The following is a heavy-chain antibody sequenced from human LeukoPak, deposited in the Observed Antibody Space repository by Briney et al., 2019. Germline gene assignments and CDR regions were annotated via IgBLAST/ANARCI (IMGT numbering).Heavy chain of an antibody. CDR3: ARDAWSAYGHNYFQH. CDR2: ISYSGST. D-gene: IGHD5-24*01. J-gene: IGHJ1*01. Sequence: PSETLSLTCTVSGGSINNYYWNWIRQPPGKGLEWIGYISYSGSTNYNPSLKSRVTISVDTPKNQFSLRLTSVTATDTAVYYCARDAWSAYGHNYFQHWGQGTLLTVSS. V-gene: IGHV4-59*01. CDR1: GGSINNYY.